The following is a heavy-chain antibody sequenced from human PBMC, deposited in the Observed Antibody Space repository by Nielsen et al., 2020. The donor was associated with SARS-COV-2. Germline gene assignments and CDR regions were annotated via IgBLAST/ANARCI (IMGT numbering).Heavy chain of an antibody. D-gene: IGHD3-10*01. Sequence: LSLTCAVYGGSFSGYYWSWIRQAPGKGLEWVSYISSSSSYTNYADSVKGRFTISRDNAKNSLYLQMNSLRAEDTAVYYCARAITMVRGVTHYGMDVWGQGTTVTVSS. CDR3: ARAITMVRGVTHYGMDV. V-gene: IGHV3-11*05. J-gene: IGHJ6*02. CDR2: ISSSSSYT. CDR1: GGSFSGYY.